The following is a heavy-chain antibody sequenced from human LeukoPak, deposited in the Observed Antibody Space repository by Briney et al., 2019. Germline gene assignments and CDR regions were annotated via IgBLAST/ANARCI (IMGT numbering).Heavy chain of an antibody. Sequence: PGGSLSLSCAAAGFIFSNAWMSWLRQAPGEGLEWVGLIKSKTDGGTTYYASPVKGRFTISRDDSKNTLYLQMNSLKTEDTAVYYCTTDSYYYPIIDYWGQGTLVTVSS. V-gene: IGHV3-15*01. CDR2: IKSKTDGGTT. CDR3: TTDSYYYPIIDY. J-gene: IGHJ4*02. CDR1: GFIFSNAW. D-gene: IGHD3-22*01.